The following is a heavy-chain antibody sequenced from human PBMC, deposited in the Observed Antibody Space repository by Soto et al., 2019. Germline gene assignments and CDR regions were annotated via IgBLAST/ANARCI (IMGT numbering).Heavy chain of an antibody. CDR1: GFTFSNYW. Sequence: GGSLRLSCAGSGFTFSNYWMLWIRQAPGKGLVWVAGISIDGSTTTYADSVKGRLTISRDNAKNTLYLQMNSLRAEDTAVYYCARDRRDMATDYWGQGTLVTVSS. V-gene: IGHV3-74*01. CDR3: ARDRRDMATDY. D-gene: IGHD2-21*02. J-gene: IGHJ4*02. CDR2: ISIDGSTT.